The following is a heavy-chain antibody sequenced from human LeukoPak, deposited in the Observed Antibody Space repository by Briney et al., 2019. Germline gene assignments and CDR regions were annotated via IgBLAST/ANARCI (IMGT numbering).Heavy chain of an antibody. CDR3: ARSLAAAGTGIGYFDL. D-gene: IGHD6-13*01. CDR2: INPSGGST. V-gene: IGHV1-46*01. J-gene: IGHJ2*01. CDR1: GHTFTGYY. Sequence: ASVKVSCKASGHTFTGYYMHWVRQSPGQGLEWMGIINPSGGSTSYAQKFQGRVTMTRDTSTSTVYMELSSLRSEDTAVYYCARSLAAAGTGIGYFDLWGRGTLVTVSS.